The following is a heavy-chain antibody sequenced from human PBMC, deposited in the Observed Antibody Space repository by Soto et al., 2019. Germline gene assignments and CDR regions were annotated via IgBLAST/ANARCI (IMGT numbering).Heavy chain of an antibody. CDR3: ARETFRGLSFNDAFDI. D-gene: IGHD3-16*01. J-gene: IGHJ3*02. CDR1: GGSISSGGYY. Sequence: PSETLSLTCTVSGGSISSGGYYWSWIRQHPGKGLEWIGYIYYSGSTYYNPSLKSRVTISVDTSKNQFSLKLSSVTAADTAVYYCARETFRGLSFNDAFDIWGQGTMVTVSS. CDR2: IYYSGST. V-gene: IGHV4-31*03.